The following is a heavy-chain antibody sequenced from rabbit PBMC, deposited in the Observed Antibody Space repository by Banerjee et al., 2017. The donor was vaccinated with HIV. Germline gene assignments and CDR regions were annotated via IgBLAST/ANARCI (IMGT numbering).Heavy chain of an antibody. CDR1: GFSLSSSYY. CDR3: AKMAGTTYGSGYYFNL. J-gene: IGHJ4*01. D-gene: IGHD4-1*01. V-gene: IGHV1S45*01. Sequence: QQQLEESGGGLVKPEGSLTLTCKASGFSLSSSYYMCWVRQAPGKGLEWIACIYVGGSSSTYYASWATGRFTISRTSSTTVTLQMTSLTAADTATYFCAKMAGTTYGSGYYFNLWGQGTLVTVS. CDR2: IYVGGSSST.